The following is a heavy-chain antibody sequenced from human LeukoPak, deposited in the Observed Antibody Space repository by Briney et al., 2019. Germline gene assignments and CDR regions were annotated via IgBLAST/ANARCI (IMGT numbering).Heavy chain of an antibody. D-gene: IGHD3-22*01. Sequence: GGSLRLSCAASGFTFSSYTMNWVRQAPGKGLEWVSSISSTSSYIYYADSVKGRFTISRDNAKNSLYLQMNSLRAEDTAVYYCAREYYDSSGYSIDAFDIWGQGTMVTVSS. V-gene: IGHV3-21*01. J-gene: IGHJ3*02. CDR1: GFTFSSYT. CDR2: ISSTSSYI. CDR3: AREYYDSSGYSIDAFDI.